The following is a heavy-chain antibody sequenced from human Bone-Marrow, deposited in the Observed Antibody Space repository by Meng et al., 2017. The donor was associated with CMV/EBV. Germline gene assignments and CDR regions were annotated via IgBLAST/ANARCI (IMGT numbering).Heavy chain of an antibody. V-gene: IGHV3-7*01. D-gene: IGHD1-1*01. CDR3: ARAPSRYPYYYYGMDV. Sequence: GGSLRLSCAASGFTFSSYWMSWVRQAPGKGLEWVANIKQDGSEKYYVDSVKGRFTISRDNAKNSLYLQMNSLRAEDTAVYYCARAPSRYPYYYYGMDVWGQGTTVTVSS. CDR2: IKQDGSEK. J-gene: IGHJ6*02. CDR1: GFTFSSYW.